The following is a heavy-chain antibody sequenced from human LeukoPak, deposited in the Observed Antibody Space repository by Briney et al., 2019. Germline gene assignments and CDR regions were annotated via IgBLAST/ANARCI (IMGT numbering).Heavy chain of an antibody. CDR2: INHSGST. CDR3: ATEVTPSRPFDY. CDR1: GGSFSGYY. Sequence: SETLSLTCAVYGGSFSGYYWSWIRQPPGKGLEWIGEINHSGSTNYNPSLKSRVTISVDTSKNQFSLKLSSVTAADTAVYYCATEVTPSRPFDYWGQGTLVTVSS. D-gene: IGHD4-23*01. J-gene: IGHJ4*02. V-gene: IGHV4-34*01.